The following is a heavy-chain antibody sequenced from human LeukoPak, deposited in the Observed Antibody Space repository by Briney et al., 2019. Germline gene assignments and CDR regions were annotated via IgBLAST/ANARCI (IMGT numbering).Heavy chain of an antibody. D-gene: IGHD5-18*01. CDR2: INHSGST. V-gene: IGHV4-34*01. CDR1: GGSFSGYY. CDR3: ARGSTRGYSYGYAPDY. J-gene: IGHJ4*02. Sequence: SSETLSLTCAVYGGSFSGYYWSWIRQPPGKGLEWIGEINHSGSTNYNPSLKSRVTISVDTSKNQFSLKLSSVTAADTAVYYCARGSTRGYSYGYAPDYWGQGTLVTVSS.